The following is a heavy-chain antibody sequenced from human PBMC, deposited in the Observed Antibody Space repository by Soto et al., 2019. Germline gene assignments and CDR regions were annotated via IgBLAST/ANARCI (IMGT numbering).Heavy chain of an antibody. D-gene: IGHD1-7*01. CDR1: GFTFSISA. J-gene: IGHJ1*01. V-gene: IGHV3-73*01. Sequence: GGYLRLSCAASGFTFSISAMSWVRQASGKGLEWVGRIRSKANIYATAYAASVKGRFTISRDDSKNTAYLQMNSLKTEDTAVYYCNRQGTLSPSAEHFQNWGQGTLVTVSS. CDR2: IRSKANIYAT. CDR3: NRQGTLSPSAEHFQN.